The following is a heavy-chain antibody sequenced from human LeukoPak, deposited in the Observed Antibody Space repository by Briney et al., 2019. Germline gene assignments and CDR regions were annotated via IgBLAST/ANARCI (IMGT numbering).Heavy chain of an antibody. CDR1: GFTFDDYA. CDR3: AKATLSYSSPAAAFDY. J-gene: IGHJ4*02. V-gene: IGHV3-9*01. CDR2: ISWNSGSI. D-gene: IGHD6-13*01. Sequence: GGSLRLPCAASGFTFDDYAMHWVRQAPGKGLEWVSGISWNSGSIGYADSVKGRFTISRDNAKNSLYLQMNSLRAEDTALYYCAKATLSYSSPAAAFDYWGQGTLVTVSS.